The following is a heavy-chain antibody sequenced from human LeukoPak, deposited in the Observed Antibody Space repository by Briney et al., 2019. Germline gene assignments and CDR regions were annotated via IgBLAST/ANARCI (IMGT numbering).Heavy chain of an antibody. CDR3: ARGSGGGSYYH. CDR1: GGSISSYY. D-gene: IGHD1-26*01. J-gene: IGHJ5*02. V-gene: IGHV4-59*01. CDR2: IYYSGST. Sequence: SETLSLTCTVSGGSISSYYWSWIRQPPGKGLEWIGYIYYSGSTNYNPSLKSRVTISVDTSKNQFSLKLSSVTAADTAVYYCARGSGGGSYYHWGQGTLVTVSS.